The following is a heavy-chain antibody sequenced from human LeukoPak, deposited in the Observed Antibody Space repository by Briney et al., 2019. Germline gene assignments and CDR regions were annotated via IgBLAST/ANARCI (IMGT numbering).Heavy chain of an antibody. CDR2: ISGSGGST. CDR1: GFTFSSYA. V-gene: IGHV3-23*01. Sequence: GGSPRLSCAASGFTFSSYAMSWVRQAPGKGLEWVSAISGSGGSTYYADSVKGRFTISRDNSKSTLYLQMNSLRAEDTAVYYCARERTTVRGVDYFDYWGQGTLVTVSS. J-gene: IGHJ4*02. CDR3: ARERTTVRGVDYFDY. D-gene: IGHD4-17*01.